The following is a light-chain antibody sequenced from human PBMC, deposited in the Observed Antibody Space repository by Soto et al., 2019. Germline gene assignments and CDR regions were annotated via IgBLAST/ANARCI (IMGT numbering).Light chain of an antibody. CDR1: QGVSSY. CDR3: PQRSNWPYT. V-gene: IGKV3D-11*01. CDR2: DAS. J-gene: IGKJ2*01. Sequence: EIVLTQSPATLSLSPGERATLSCRASQGVSSYLAWYQQQPGQAPRLLIYDASNRATGIPARFSGSGPGTDFTLTISSLEPEDFAVYYCPQRSNWPYTFGQGTKLEIK.